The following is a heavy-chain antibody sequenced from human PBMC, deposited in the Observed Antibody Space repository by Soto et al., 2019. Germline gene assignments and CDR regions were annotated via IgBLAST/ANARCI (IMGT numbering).Heavy chain of an antibody. CDR2: ISYDGSNK. J-gene: IGHJ5*02. Sequence: QVQLVESGGGVVQPGRSLRLSCAASGFTFSSYAMHWVRQAPGKGLEWVAVISYDGSNKYYADSVKGRFTISRDNSKNTLYLQINSLRAEDTAVYYCARGNYDFWSGYYANWFDPWGQGTLVTVSS. D-gene: IGHD3-3*01. CDR3: ARGNYDFWSGYYANWFDP. V-gene: IGHV3-30-3*01. CDR1: GFTFSSYA.